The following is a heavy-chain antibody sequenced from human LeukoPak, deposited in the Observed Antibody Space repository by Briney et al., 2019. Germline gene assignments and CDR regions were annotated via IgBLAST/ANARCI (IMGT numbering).Heavy chain of an antibody. CDR1: GFTFSDHW. CDR2: IKDDGSEQ. Sequence: GKSLRLTCVASGFTFSDHWMTWVRQAPQKGLEWVAKIKDDGSEQWIADSVKGRFTISRDNARNSVFLHLNRLRLDDTAVYYCARDLLFQSSGYRPFDIWGRGTRVSVSS. V-gene: IGHV3-7*01. CDR3: ARDLLFQSSGYRPFDI. D-gene: IGHD3-22*01. J-gene: IGHJ4*02.